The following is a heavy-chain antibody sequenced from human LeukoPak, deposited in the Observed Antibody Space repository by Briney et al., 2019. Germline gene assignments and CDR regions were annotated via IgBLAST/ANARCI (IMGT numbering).Heavy chain of an antibody. Sequence: GASVTVSCTASGDTFSGYYVHWVRQAPGQGLEWMGWMNPKSGGTNYAQKFQGRVTMTREMSISTAYMELSRLRSDDTAVYYCAEMADGAFGVWGQGTMVTVSS. V-gene: IGHV1-2*02. CDR1: GDTFSGYY. J-gene: IGHJ3*01. CDR2: MNPKSGGT. D-gene: IGHD2-8*01. CDR3: AEMADGAFGV.